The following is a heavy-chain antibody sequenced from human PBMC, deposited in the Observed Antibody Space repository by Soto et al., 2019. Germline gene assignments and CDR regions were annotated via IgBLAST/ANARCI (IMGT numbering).Heavy chain of an antibody. Sequence: PSETLSLTCTVSGGSISSGGYYWSWIRQHPGKGLEWIGYIYYSGSTYYNPSLKSRVTISVDTSKNQFSLKLSSVTAADTAVYYCAREGMGYGSGSSLYGMDVWGQGTTVTVSS. V-gene: IGHV4-31*03. CDR3: AREGMGYGSGSSLYGMDV. CDR1: GGSISSGGYY. J-gene: IGHJ6*02. D-gene: IGHD3-10*01. CDR2: IYYSGST.